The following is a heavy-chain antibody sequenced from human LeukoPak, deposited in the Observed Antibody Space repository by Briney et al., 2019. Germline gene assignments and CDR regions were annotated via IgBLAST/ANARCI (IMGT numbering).Heavy chain of an antibody. J-gene: IGHJ5*02. V-gene: IGHV4-61*02. D-gene: IGHD4-11*01. Sequence: SETLSLTCTVSGGSISSGSYYWSWIRQPAGKGLEWIGRIYTSGSTNYNPSLKSRVTISGDTSKNPFSLKLSSVTGADTAVYYCARDPSPVPKIVWFDPWGQGTLVTVSS. CDR3: ARDPSPVPKIVWFDP. CDR1: GGSISSGSYY. CDR2: IYTSGST.